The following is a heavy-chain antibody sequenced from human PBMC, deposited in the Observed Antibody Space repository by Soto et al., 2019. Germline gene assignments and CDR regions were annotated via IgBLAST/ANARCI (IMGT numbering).Heavy chain of an antibody. CDR1: GYTLTELS. CDR3: ATGATMVRGVTNWFDP. J-gene: IGHJ5*02. V-gene: IGHV1-24*01. CDR2: FDPEDGET. Sequence: ASVKVSCKVSGYTLTELSMHWVRQAPGKGLEWMGGFDPEDGETIYAQKFQGRVTMTENTSTDTAYMELSSLRSEDTAVYYCATGATMVRGVTNWFDPWDQGTLVTVSS. D-gene: IGHD3-10*01.